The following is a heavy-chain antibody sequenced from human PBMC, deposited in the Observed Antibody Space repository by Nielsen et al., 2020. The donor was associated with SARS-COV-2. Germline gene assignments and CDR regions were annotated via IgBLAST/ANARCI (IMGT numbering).Heavy chain of an antibody. D-gene: IGHD2-21*02. V-gene: IGHV3-23*01. J-gene: IGHJ4*02. CDR3: AKDCGGDCPFDY. Sequence: GGSLRLSCTASGFTFNNNAMTWVRQAPGKGLEWVSGIVGGGDNTYYADSVKGRFTISRDNSKNTLYLQMNSLRAEDTAVYYCAKDCGGDCPFDYWGQGTLVTVSS. CDR2: IVGGGDNT. CDR1: GFTFNNNA.